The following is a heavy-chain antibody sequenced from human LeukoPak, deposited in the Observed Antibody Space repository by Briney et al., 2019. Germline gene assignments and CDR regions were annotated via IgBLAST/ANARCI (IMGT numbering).Heavy chain of an antibody. V-gene: IGHV1-2*02. J-gene: IGHJ3*02. CDR1: GYTFTGYY. CDR2: INPNSGGT. Sequence: GGSVKVSCKACGYTFTGYYMHWVRQAPGQGLEWMGWINPNSGGTNYAQKFQGRVTMTRDTSISTAYMELSRLRSDDTAVYYCARDLVGATTSAFEIWGQGTMVTVSS. D-gene: IGHD1-26*01. CDR3: ARDLVGATTSAFEI.